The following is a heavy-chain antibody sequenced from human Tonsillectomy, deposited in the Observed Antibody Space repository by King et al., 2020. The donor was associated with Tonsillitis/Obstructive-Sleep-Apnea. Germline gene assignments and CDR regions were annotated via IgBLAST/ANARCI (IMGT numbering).Heavy chain of an antibody. V-gene: IGHV1-69*10. Sequence: QLVQSGAEVKKPGSSVKVFCKTSGGTFSSNAISWVRQAPGQGLQWMGGIIPILGIADYAQKFQGRVTITADKSTSTAYMEVSSLRSEDTAVYYCARDLAANYYYSVMDVCGQGTTVTVSS. J-gene: IGHJ6*02. D-gene: IGHD2-15*01. CDR3: ARDLAANYYYSVMDV. CDR2: IIPILGIA. CDR1: GGTFSSNA.